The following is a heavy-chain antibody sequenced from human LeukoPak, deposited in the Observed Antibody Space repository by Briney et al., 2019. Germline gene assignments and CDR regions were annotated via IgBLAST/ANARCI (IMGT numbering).Heavy chain of an antibody. V-gene: IGHV3-21*01. J-gene: IGHJ5*02. CDR2: ISSSSSYI. D-gene: IGHD6-19*01. Sequence: PGGTLRLSCAASGFTFSSYSMNSVPQAPGKGLEWGSSISSSSSYIYYADSVKGRFTISRDNAKNSLYLQMNSLRAEDTAVYYCAREKEQWLGFDPWGQGTLVTVSS. CDR3: AREKEQWLGFDP. CDR1: GFTFSSYS.